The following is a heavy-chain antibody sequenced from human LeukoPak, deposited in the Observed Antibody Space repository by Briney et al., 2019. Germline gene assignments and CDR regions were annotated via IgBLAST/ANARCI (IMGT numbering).Heavy chain of an antibody. CDR2: IYYSGST. CDR1: GVSISSSSYY. CDR3: ATGSSSRSNSFDY. Sequence: SETLSLTCTVSGVSISSSSYYWGWIRQPPGKGLEWIGSIYYSGSTYYNPSLKSRVTISVDTSKNQFSLKLSSVTAADTAVYYCATGSSSRSNSFDYWGQGTLVTVSS. V-gene: IGHV4-39*01. D-gene: IGHD6-6*01. J-gene: IGHJ4*02.